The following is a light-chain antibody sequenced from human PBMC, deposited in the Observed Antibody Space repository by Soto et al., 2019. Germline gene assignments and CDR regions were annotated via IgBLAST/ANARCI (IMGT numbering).Light chain of an antibody. CDR2: AAS. CDR3: QQFHTYPLT. J-gene: IGKJ4*01. V-gene: IGKV1-9*01. Sequence: DIQLTQSPSFLSASVGDRVTITCRASQGISSYLAWYQQKPGKAPELLISAASSLQSGVPSRFSGSGSGTDFTLTISSLQPEDFATYYCQQFHTYPLTFGGGTKVDIK. CDR1: QGISSY.